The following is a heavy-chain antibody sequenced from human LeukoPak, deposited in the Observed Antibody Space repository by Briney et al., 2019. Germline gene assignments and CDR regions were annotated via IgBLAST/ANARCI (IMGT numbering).Heavy chain of an antibody. CDR1: GFTFSSYG. Sequence: GGSLRLSCAASGFTFSSYGMHWVRQAPGKGLEWVAVISYDGSNKYYADSVKGRFTISRDNSKNTLYLQMNSLRAEDTAVYYCAKDRYYGSGSYSPLRNWGQGTLVTVSS. D-gene: IGHD3-10*01. CDR3: AKDRYYGSGSYSPLRN. J-gene: IGHJ4*02. V-gene: IGHV3-30*18. CDR2: ISYDGSNK.